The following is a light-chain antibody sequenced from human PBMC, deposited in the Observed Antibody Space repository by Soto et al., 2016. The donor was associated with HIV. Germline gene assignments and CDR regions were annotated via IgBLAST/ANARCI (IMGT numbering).Light chain of an antibody. V-gene: IGLV3-1*01. J-gene: IGLJ1*01. CDR3: QAWDGTTNLYV. CDR2: RDT. CDR1: NLGNTY. Sequence: SYELTQPPSVSVSPGQTASITCSGRNLGNTYASWYQQKPGQSPLMVIYRDTKRPSGIPERFSGSNSGNTATLTISGTQAMDEADYFCQAWDGTTNLYVFGTGTKVTVL.